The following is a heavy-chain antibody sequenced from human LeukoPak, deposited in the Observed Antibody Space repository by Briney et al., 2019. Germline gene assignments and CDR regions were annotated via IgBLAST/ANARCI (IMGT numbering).Heavy chain of an antibody. J-gene: IGHJ4*02. CDR2: ISGSGGST. CDR3: AKPGRPMVRGVSYYFDY. D-gene: IGHD3-10*01. V-gene: IGHV3-23*01. CDR1: GFTFSSYA. Sequence: GGSLRLSCAASGFTFSSYAMSWVRQAPGKGLEWVSAISGSGGSTYYADSVKGRFTISRDNSKNTLYLQMNSLRAEDTAVYYCAKPGRPMVRGVSYYFDYWGQGTLVTVSS.